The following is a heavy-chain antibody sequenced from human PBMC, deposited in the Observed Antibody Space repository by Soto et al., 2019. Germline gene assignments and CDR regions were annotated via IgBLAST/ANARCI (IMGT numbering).Heavy chain of an antibody. D-gene: IGHD1-7*01. CDR1: GFTFSSYG. Sequence: GGSLRLSCAASGFTFSSYGMHWVRQAPGKGLEWVAVIWYDGSNKYYADSVKGRFTISRDNSKNTLYLQMNSLRAEDTAVYYCARAGPSDWNYRGGNYYYMDVWGKGTTVTVSS. J-gene: IGHJ6*03. CDR2: IWYDGSNK. V-gene: IGHV3-33*01. CDR3: ARAGPSDWNYRGGNYYYMDV.